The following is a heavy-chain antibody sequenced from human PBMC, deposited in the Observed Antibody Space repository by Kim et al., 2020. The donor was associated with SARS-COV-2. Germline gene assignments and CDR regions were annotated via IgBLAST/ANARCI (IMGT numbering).Heavy chain of an antibody. Sequence: SVKVSCKASGGTFSSYAISWVRQAPGQGLEWMGGIIPIFGTANYAQKFQGRVTITADESTSTAYMELSSLRSEDTAVYYCARDLNTYYYDSSGYLGPRNWFDPWGQGTLVTVSS. J-gene: IGHJ5*02. CDR3: ARDLNTYYYDSSGYLGPRNWFDP. CDR1: GGTFSSYA. D-gene: IGHD3-22*01. V-gene: IGHV1-69*13. CDR2: IIPIFGTA.